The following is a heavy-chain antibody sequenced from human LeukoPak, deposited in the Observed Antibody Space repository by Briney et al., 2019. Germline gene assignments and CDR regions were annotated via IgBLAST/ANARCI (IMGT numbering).Heavy chain of an antibody. CDR3: ARVRSSPVGAFDI. Sequence: SETLSLTCAVSGGSISSSNWWSWVRQPPGKGLEWIGEIYHSGSTNYNPSLKSRVTISVDKSKNQFSLKLSSVTAADTAVYYCARVRSSPVGAFDIWGQGTMVTVSS. D-gene: IGHD2-15*01. CDR2: IYHSGST. CDR1: GGSISSSNW. V-gene: IGHV4-4*02. J-gene: IGHJ3*02.